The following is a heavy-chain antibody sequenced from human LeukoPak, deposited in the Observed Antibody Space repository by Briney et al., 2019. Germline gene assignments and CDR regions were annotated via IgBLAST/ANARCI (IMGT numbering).Heavy chain of an antibody. CDR3: AKEGGLENYFDY. V-gene: IGHV3-30*04. D-gene: IGHD3/OR15-3a*01. Sequence: GGSLRLSCAASGFTFSSYAMHWVRQAPGKGLEWVAVISYDGSNKYCADSMKGRFTISRDNSKNTLYLQMNSLRAEDTAVYYCAKEGGLENYFDYWGQGTLVTVSS. CDR2: ISYDGSNK. CDR1: GFTFSSYA. J-gene: IGHJ4*02.